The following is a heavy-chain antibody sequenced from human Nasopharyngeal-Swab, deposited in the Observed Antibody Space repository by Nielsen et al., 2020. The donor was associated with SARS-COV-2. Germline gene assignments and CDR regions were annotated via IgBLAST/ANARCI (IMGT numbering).Heavy chain of an antibody. Sequence: SLKISCAASGFTFDDYAMHWVRQAPGKGLEWVSGISWNSGNIGYADSVKGRFTISRNNAKNSLYLQMNSLRAEDTALYYCAKDMGGAAAVYWGQGTLVTVSS. D-gene: IGHD6-13*01. CDR2: ISWNSGNI. CDR3: AKDMGGAAAVY. J-gene: IGHJ4*02. V-gene: IGHV3-9*01. CDR1: GFTFDDYA.